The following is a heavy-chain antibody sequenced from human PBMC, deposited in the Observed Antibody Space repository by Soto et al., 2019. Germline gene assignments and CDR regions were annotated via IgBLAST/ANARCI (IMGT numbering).Heavy chain of an antibody. CDR1: GFTFSSYA. Sequence: EVQLLESGGGLVQPGGSLRLSCAASGFTFSSYAMSWVRQAPGKGLEWVSAISGSGGSTYYADSVKGRFTISRDNSKNTLYLQMNSLRAEDTAVYYCAKDRNYDCCSGYYTTAFDYWGQGTLVTVSS. CDR2: ISGSGGST. J-gene: IGHJ4*02. D-gene: IGHD3-3*01. CDR3: AKDRNYDCCSGYYTTAFDY. V-gene: IGHV3-23*01.